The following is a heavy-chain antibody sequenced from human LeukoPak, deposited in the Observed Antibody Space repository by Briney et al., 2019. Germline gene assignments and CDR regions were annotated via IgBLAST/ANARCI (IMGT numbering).Heavy chain of an antibody. CDR1: GYSFTSYW. V-gene: IGHV5-51*01. D-gene: IGHD3-10*01. CDR3: ASAYYSGSGSYYNAFDI. CDR2: IYPGDSDT. J-gene: IGHJ3*02. Sequence: GESLKISCRGSGYSFTSYWIGWVRQMPGKGLEWMGIIYPGDSDTRYSPSFQGQVTISADKSISTAYLQWSSLKASDTAMYYCASAYYSGSGSYYNAFDIWGQGTMVTVSS.